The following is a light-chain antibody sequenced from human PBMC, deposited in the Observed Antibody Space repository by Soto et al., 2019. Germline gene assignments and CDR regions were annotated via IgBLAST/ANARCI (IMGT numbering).Light chain of an antibody. CDR1: SSDIGAYDF. CDR2: EVT. Sequence: QSALTQPASVSGSPGQSITISCTGTSSDIGAYDFVSWYQQHPAKAPRLIISEVTNRPSGVSNRFSGSKSGNTASLTISGLQVDDEADYFCSSFTSRDTLVFGGGTKLTVL. V-gene: IGLV2-14*01. J-gene: IGLJ3*02. CDR3: SSFTSRDTLV.